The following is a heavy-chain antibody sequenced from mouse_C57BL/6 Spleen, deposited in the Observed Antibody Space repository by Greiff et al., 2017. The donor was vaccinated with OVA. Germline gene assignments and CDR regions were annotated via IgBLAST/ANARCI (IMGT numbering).Heavy chain of an antibody. J-gene: IGHJ2*01. CDR2: IDPETGGT. CDR3: TRWEVTHFDD. Sequence: QVQLQQSGAELVRPGASVTLSCKASGYTFTDYEMHWVKQTPVHGLEWIGAIDPETGGTAYTQKFKGKAILTADKSSSTAYMELRSLTSEDSAVYYCTRWEVTHFDDWGKGTTLTVSS. V-gene: IGHV1-15*01. D-gene: IGHD4-1*01. CDR1: GYTFTDYE.